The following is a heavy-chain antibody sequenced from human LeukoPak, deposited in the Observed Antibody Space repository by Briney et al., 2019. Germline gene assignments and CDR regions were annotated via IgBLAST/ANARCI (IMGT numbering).Heavy chain of an antibody. J-gene: IGHJ4*02. Sequence: SVKVSCKASGGTFSSYAISWVRQAPGQGLEWMGRIIPIFGTANYAQKFQGRVTITTDESTSTAYMEPSSLRSEDTAAYYCARGPPLYDRGGFDYWGQRTLVTVSS. V-gene: IGHV1-69*05. D-gene: IGHD5/OR15-5a*01. CDR3: ARGPPLYDRGGFDY. CDR1: GGTFSSYA. CDR2: IIPIFGTA.